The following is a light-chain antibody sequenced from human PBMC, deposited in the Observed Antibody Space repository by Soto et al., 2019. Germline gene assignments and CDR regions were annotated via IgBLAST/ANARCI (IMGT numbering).Light chain of an antibody. CDR1: QSVSSNY. CDR3: QLYGSSPVT. Sequence: EIVLTQSPGTLSLSPGERATLSCRASQSVSSNYLAWYQQKPGQAPRLLIYGASSRATGIPDKFSGSGSGTDFTLNIIRLEPEDFAVYYCQLYGSSPVTFGQGTKLEIK. J-gene: IGKJ2*01. V-gene: IGKV3-20*01. CDR2: GAS.